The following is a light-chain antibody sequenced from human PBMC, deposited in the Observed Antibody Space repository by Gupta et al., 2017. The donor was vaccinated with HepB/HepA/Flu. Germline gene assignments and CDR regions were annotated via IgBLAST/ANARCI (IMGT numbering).Light chain of an antibody. CDR3: SSYTSSSTLYYV. J-gene: IGLJ1*01. CDR1: SSDVGGYNY. CDR2: DVS. V-gene: IGLV2-14*01. Sequence: QSALTQPASVSGSPVQSITISCTGTSSDVGGYNYVSWYQQHPGKAPKLIIYDVSNRPSGVSNRFSGSKSGNTASLTISGLQAEDEADYYCSSYTSSSTLYYVFGTGTKVTVL.